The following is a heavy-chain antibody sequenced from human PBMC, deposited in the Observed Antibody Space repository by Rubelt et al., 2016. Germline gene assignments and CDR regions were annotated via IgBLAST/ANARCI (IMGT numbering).Heavy chain of an antibody. J-gene: IGHJ6*02. V-gene: IGHV3-33*01. CDR2: IWYDGTNE. D-gene: IGHD6-13*01. CDR1: GFTFRSYG. Sequence: QVQLVESGGGVVQPGRSLRLSCAASGFTFRSYGMHWVRQAPGKGLEWVALIWYDGTNEDYADSVKGGFTISKDNSKNTLYLQMKGLRAEDTAVYYCARAIAAAGTKTYYYGMDVWGQGTAVTVSS. CDR3: ARAIAAAGTKTYYYGMDV.